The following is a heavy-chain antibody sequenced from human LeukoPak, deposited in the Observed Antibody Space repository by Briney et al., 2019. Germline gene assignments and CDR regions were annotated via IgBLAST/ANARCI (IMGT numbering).Heavy chain of an antibody. Sequence: GGSLRLSCAASGFTFSSYSMNWVRQAPGKGLEWVSGISGGGGSTYYADSVKGRFTISRDNSKKKLYLQMNSLRAEDTAVYYCAKDSRGYSGYDFDSWGQGSLVTVSS. CDR3: AKDSRGYSGYDFDS. J-gene: IGHJ4*02. CDR1: GFTFSSYS. V-gene: IGHV3-23*01. D-gene: IGHD5-12*01. CDR2: ISGGGGST.